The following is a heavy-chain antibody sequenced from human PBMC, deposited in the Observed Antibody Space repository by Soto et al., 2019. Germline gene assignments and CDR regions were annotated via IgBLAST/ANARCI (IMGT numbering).Heavy chain of an antibody. CDR1: GFTFSSYA. Sequence: LRLSCAASGFTFSSYAMHWVRQAPCKGLEWVAVISYDGSNKYYADSVKGRFTISRDNSKNTLYLQMNSLRAEDTAVYYCARAMVRGVTHSIVYYYYGMDVWGQGTTVTVSS. CDR3: ARAMVRGVTHSIVYYYYGMDV. CDR2: ISYDGSNK. J-gene: IGHJ6*02. D-gene: IGHD3-10*01. V-gene: IGHV3-30-3*01.